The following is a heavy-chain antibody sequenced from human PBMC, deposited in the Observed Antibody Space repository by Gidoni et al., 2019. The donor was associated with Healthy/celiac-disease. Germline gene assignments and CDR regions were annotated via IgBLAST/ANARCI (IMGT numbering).Heavy chain of an antibody. CDR3: ARVWGSGSYQRGPLDD. CDR2: ISYDGSNK. D-gene: IGHD3-10*01. J-gene: IGHJ4*02. CDR1: GFTFSSYA. V-gene: IGHV3-30-3*01. Sequence: QVQLVESGGGVVQPGGSLRLPCAVSGFTFSSYAMHWFRQAQGKGMEWVAVISYDGSNKYYADSVKGRFTISRDNSKNTLYLQMNSLRAEDTAVYYCARVWGSGSYQRGPLDDWGQGTLVTVSS.